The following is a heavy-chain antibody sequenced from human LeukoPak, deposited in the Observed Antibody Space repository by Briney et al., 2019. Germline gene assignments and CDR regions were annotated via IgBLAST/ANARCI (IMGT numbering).Heavy chain of an antibody. CDR2: ISGSGGST. D-gene: IGHD6-13*01. CDR3: AKDPIAAAGPKGTTGDY. J-gene: IGHJ4*02. Sequence: RAGGSLRLSCAASGFTFSSYTMNWVRQAPGKGLEWVSAISGSGGSTYYADSVKGRFTISRDNSKNTLYLQMNSLRAEDTAVYYCAKDPIAAAGPKGTTGDYWGQGTLVTVSS. CDR1: GFTFSSYT. V-gene: IGHV3-23*01.